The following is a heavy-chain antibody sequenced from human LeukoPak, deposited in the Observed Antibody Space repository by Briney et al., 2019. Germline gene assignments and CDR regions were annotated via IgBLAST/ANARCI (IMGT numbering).Heavy chain of an antibody. D-gene: IGHD1-26*01. CDR1: GGSISSGSYY. V-gene: IGHV4-39*07. J-gene: IGHJ4*02. Sequence: SETLSLTCTVSGGSISSGSYYWGWIRQPPGKGLEWIGSLYYTGSTYYNPSLKSRVTISVDTSKNQFSLKLSSLTAADTAVYYCARGWQFVGPWGQGTLVTVPS. CDR2: LYYTGST. CDR3: ARGWQFVGP.